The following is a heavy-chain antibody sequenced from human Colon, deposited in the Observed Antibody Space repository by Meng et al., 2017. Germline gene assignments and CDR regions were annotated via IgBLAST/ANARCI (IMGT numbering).Heavy chain of an antibody. CDR1: GFTLSIDS. CDR3: ARDDDSGGKGRFYFDS. CDR2: IKEDGGEN. V-gene: IGHV3-7*01. Sequence: GGSLTLSCAASGFTLSIDSMRWVRQAQGEGRGWVANIKEDGGENYYVDSVKGRVTISRDNAKNSLYLQMSSQRAEDTAVYFCARDDDSGGKGRFYFDSWGQGTLVTVSS. J-gene: IGHJ4*02. D-gene: IGHD3-22*01.